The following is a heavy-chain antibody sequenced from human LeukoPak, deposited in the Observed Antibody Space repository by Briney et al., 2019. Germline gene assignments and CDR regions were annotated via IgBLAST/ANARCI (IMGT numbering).Heavy chain of an antibody. Sequence: GGSLRLSCAASGFNISNHYMSWVRQAPGKGLEWVSIIYSGGTTHYAASVKGRFNISRDTSGNTLYLQMNSLRDEDTAVYFCVRDQAYYGSGSYSWYFDIWGRGTSVTVSS. CDR2: IYSGGTT. V-gene: IGHV3-66*01. J-gene: IGHJ2*01. D-gene: IGHD3-10*01. CDR3: VRDQAYYGSGSYSWYFDI. CDR1: GFNISNHY.